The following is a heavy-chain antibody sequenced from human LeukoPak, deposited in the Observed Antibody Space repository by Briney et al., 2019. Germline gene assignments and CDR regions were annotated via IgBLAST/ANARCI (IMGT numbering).Heavy chain of an antibody. CDR3: AREAHYDSRFDY. J-gene: IGHJ4*02. V-gene: IGHV3-30*04. CDR2: ISYDGSNK. D-gene: IGHD3-3*01. CDR1: GFTFSSYA. Sequence: PGRSLRLSCAASGFTFSSYAMHWVRQAPGKGLEWVAVISYDGSNKYYADSVKGRFTISRDNSKNTLYLQMNSLRAEDTAGYYCAREAHYDSRFDYWGQGTLVTVSS.